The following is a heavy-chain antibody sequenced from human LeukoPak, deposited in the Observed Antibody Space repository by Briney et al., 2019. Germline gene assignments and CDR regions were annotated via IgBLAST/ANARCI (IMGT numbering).Heavy chain of an antibody. V-gene: IGHV4-59*08. CDR3: ARLLGDIVATGLFDY. D-gene: IGHD5-12*01. CDR2: IYYSGST. Sequence: SETLSLTCTVSGGSINSYYWSWIRQPPGKGLEWIGNIYYSGSTNYNPSLKSRVTISVDTSKNQFSLKLSSVTAADTAVYYCARLLGDIVATGLFDYWGQGTLVTVSS. CDR1: GGSINSYY. J-gene: IGHJ4*02.